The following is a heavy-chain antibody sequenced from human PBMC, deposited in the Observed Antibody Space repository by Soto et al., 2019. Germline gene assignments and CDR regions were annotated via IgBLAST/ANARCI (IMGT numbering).Heavy chain of an antibody. D-gene: IGHD5-18*01. J-gene: IGHJ4*02. CDR2: INHSGST. Sequence: SETLSLTCAVYGGSFSGYYWSWIRQPPGKGLEWIGEINHSGSTNYNPSLKSRVTISVDTSKNQFSLKLSSVTAVDTAVYYCARGVYDSYGFLYYCGQGTLVTVSS. CDR3: ARGVYDSYGFLYY. V-gene: IGHV4-34*01. CDR1: GGSFSGYY.